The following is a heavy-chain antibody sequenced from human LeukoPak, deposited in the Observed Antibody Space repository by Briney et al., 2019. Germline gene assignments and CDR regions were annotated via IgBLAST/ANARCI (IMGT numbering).Heavy chain of an antibody. D-gene: IGHD5-12*01. CDR2: INPNSDGT. V-gene: IGHV1-2*02. CDR3: ASGGSGYDYEELYRSLVFDY. J-gene: IGHJ4*02. Sequence: ASVKVSCKASGYTFTGYYMHWVRQAPGQGLEWMGWINPNSDGTNYAQKFQGRVTMTRDTSISTAYMELSRLRSDDTAVYYCASGGSGYDYEELYRSLVFDYWGQGTLVTVSS. CDR1: GYTFTGYY.